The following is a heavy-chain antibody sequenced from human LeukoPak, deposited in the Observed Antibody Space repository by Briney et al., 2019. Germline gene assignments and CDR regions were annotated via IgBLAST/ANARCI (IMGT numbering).Heavy chain of an antibody. CDR1: GFTFSSHW. J-gene: IGHJ6*02. D-gene: IGHD1-1*01. CDR3: ARRGTGHGMDV. Sequence: GGSLRLSCAASGFTFSSHWMHWVRQAPGKGLVWVSRINSDGSSISYVDSVKGRFTISRDNAKNTLFLQMNSLRAEDTAVYYCARRGTGHGMDVWGQGTTVIVSS. CDR2: INSDGSSI. V-gene: IGHV3-74*01.